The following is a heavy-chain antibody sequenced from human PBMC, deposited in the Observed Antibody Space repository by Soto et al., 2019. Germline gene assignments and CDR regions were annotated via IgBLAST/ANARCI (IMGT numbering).Heavy chain of an antibody. CDR1: GFTFSSYA. CDR3: VKVGTHYPGGGALYYYYYGMDV. D-gene: IGHD1-26*01. J-gene: IGHJ6*02. CDR2: ISSNGGST. Sequence: PGGSLRLSCPASGFTFSSYAMHWVRQAPGKGLEYVSAISSNGGSTYYADSVKGRFTISRDNSKNTLYLQMSSLRAEDTAVYYCVKVGTHYPGGGALYYYYYGMDVWGQGTTVTVSS. V-gene: IGHV3-64D*08.